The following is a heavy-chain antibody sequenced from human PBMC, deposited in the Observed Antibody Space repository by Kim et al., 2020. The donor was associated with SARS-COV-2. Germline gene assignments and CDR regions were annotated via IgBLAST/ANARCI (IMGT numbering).Heavy chain of an antibody. V-gene: IGHV3-21*01. J-gene: IGHJ4*02. CDR1: GFTFSTYS. Sequence: GGSLRLSCAASGFTFSTYSMTWVRQAPGKGLEWVSSISVSSSHIYYADSVKGRSTISRDNAKNSLDLQMNSLRAEDTAVYYCARLGDTSGYYWGQGTLVTVSS. CDR3: ARLGDTSGYY. CDR2: ISVSSSHI. D-gene: IGHD3-22*01.